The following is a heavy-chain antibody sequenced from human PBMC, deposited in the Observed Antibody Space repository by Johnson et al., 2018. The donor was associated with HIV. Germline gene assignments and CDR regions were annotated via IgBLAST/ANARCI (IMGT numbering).Heavy chain of an antibody. J-gene: IGHJ3*02. CDR2: IKSKPDGGTN. CDR1: GYIFSNPW. CDR3: TTEDSSGYNSLGAFDI. Sequence: VPLLESGGGLVKPGGSLRLSCAASGYIFSNPWMRWVRQAPGKGLEWVGRIKSKPDGGTNDYAAPANDRFTISSDDSKNSLYLQLNSLKTEDTAVYYCTTEDSSGYNSLGAFDIWGQGTMVTVSS. V-gene: IGHV3-15*01. D-gene: IGHD3-22*01.